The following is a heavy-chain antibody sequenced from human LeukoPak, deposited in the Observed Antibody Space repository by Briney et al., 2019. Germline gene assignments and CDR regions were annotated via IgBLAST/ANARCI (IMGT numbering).Heavy chain of an antibody. V-gene: IGHV4-59*01. Sequence: SETLSLTCTVSGGPISSYYWSWIRQPPGKGLEWIGYIYYSGSTNYDPSLKSRVTISVDTSKNQFSLKLSSVTAADTAVYYCASTTVVTPSDAFDIWGQGTMVTVSS. D-gene: IGHD4-23*01. CDR2: IYYSGST. CDR3: ASTTVVTPSDAFDI. J-gene: IGHJ3*02. CDR1: GGPISSYY.